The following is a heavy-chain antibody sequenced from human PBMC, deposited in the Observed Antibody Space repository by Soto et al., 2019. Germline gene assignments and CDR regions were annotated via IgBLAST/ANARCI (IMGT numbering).Heavy chain of an antibody. Sequence: ASVKVSCKASGYSLSGYYLHWVRQAPGQGPEWMGWINPNSGGTKYVQKFQGRVTMTRDTSISTVYLELSRLRSDDTAVYYCARGGGIAAPGPNWFDPWGQGTLVTVSS. D-gene: IGHD6-13*01. V-gene: IGHV1-2*02. CDR3: ARGGGIAAPGPNWFDP. CDR1: GYSLSGYY. CDR2: INPNSGGT. J-gene: IGHJ5*02.